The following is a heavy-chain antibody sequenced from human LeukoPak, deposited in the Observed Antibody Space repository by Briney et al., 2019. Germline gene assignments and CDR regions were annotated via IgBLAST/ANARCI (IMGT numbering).Heavy chain of an antibody. V-gene: IGHV3-7*01. CDR1: GFSISSYW. Sequence: AGSLSLSCAASGFSISSYWLSWVRQAPGQGLEWVANIKQDGSEKSYVDSVKGRFTSTTDNAKNSLYLQMNSLRAEVTSVYYCARDSKPQNYDFWSGYYTNWFDPWGQGTLVTVSS. D-gene: IGHD3-3*01. CDR3: ARDSKPQNYDFWSGYYTNWFDP. CDR2: IKQDGSEK. J-gene: IGHJ5*02.